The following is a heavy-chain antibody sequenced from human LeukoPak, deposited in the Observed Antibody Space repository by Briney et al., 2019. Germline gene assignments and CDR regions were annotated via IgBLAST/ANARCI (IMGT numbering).Heavy chain of an antibody. CDR2: ISSSSSYI. Sequence: GGSLRLSCAASGFTLSSYSMNWVRQAPGKGLEWVSSISSSSSYIYYADSVKGRFTISRDNAKNSLYLQMNSLRAEDTAVYYCARDAAPVSGYSSGWYLSNWGQGTLVTVSS. J-gene: IGHJ4*02. CDR1: GFTLSSYS. CDR3: ARDAAPVSGYSSGWYLSN. V-gene: IGHV3-21*01. D-gene: IGHD6-19*01.